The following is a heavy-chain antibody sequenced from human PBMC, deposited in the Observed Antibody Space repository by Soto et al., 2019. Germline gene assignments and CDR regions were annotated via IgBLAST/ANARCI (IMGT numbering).Heavy chain of an antibody. V-gene: IGHV4-59*01. CDR3: ARAETSGIHYFDY. CDR1: GXSFNSYY. D-gene: IGHD2-2*02. Sequence: XTLSLPCTVTGXSFNSYYWSWMRRPPGKGLECMGYFYYSGSTNYNPSLKSRVTISVDTSKKQISLRLKSVTSADTDVYYCARAETSGIHYFDYWGQGSLGTVSS. CDR2: FYYSGST. J-gene: IGHJ4*02.